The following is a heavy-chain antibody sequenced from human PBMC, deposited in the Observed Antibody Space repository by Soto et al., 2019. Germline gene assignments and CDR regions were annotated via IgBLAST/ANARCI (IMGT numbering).Heavy chain of an antibody. CDR1: GGSIGSYY. Sequence: QVQLQESGPGLVKPSETLSLTCTVSGGSIGSYYWSWIRQPPGKGLEWIGYIYYSGSTNYNPSLKSRVTISVDTSKNQFSLKLSSVTAADTAVYYCARNYGHAFDIWGQGTMVTVSS. CDR3: ARNYGHAFDI. J-gene: IGHJ3*02. CDR2: IYYSGST. D-gene: IGHD1-7*01. V-gene: IGHV4-59*01.